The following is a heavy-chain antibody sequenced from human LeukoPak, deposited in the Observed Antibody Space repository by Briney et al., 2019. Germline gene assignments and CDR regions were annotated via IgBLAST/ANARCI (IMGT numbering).Heavy chain of an antibody. J-gene: IGHJ6*03. D-gene: IGHD3-10*01. CDR3: ARLATDYYGSGIYYYMDV. V-gene: IGHV4-34*01. Sequence: SETLSLTCAVYGGSFSGYYWSWIRQPPGKGLEWIGEINHSGSTNYNPSLKSRVTISVDTSKNQFSLKLSSVTAADTAVYYCARLATDYYGSGIYYYMDVWGKGATVTISS. CDR2: INHSGST. CDR1: GGSFSGYY.